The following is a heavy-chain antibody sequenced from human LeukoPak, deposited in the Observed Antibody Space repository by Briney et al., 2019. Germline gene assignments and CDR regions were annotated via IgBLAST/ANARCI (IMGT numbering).Heavy chain of an antibody. D-gene: IGHD3-3*02. CDR1: GASINSPNW. V-gene: IGHV4-4*02. CDR2: VYHSGST. CDR3: ARLADC. J-gene: IGHJ4*02. Sequence: PSETLSLTCAVSGASINSPNWWTWVRQPPGKGLEWIGEVYHSGSTHYNPSLKSRVTVSMDKSKNQFSLSLTSVTAADTAVYYCARLADCWGPGTLVTVSS.